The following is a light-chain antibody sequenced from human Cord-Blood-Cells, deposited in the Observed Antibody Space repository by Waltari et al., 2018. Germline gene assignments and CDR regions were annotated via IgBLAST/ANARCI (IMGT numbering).Light chain of an antibody. Sequence: QSALTQHASVSGSTGQSITISCTGTSSDVGSYNLVSWYQQHPGKAPNLMIYEGSKRPSGVSNRFSGSKSGNTASLTISGLQAEDEADYYCCSYAGSSTYVVFGGGTKLTVL. CDR3: CSYAGSSTYVV. CDR1: SSDVGSYNL. V-gene: IGLV2-23*01. J-gene: IGLJ2*01. CDR2: EGS.